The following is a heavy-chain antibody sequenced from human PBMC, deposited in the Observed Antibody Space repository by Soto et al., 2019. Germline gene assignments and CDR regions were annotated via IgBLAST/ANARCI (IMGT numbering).Heavy chain of an antibody. D-gene: IGHD3-10*01. CDR1: GAYVSSRSYC. Sequence: PSETLSLTCTVSGAYVSSRSYCWSWIRQPPGKGLEWIGYIHDSESTTYNPSLKSRVTISVDTSKNQFSLKLSSVTAADTAVYYCARDVRLLVRDLPWYFDLWGRGTLVTVSS. J-gene: IGHJ2*01. V-gene: IGHV4-61*01. CDR2: IHDSEST. CDR3: ARDVRLLVRDLPWYFDL.